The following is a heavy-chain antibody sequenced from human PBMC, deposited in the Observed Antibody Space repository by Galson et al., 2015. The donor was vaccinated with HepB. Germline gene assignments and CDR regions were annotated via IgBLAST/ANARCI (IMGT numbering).Heavy chain of an antibody. CDR2: ISWNSGSI. D-gene: IGHD5-12*01. Sequence: SLRLSCAASGFTFDDYAMHWVRQAPGKGLEWVSGISWNSGSIGYADSVKGRFTISRDNAKNSLYLQMNSLRAVDTALYYCAKDIESGYDYASYYYGMDVWGQGTTVTVSS. CDR1: GFTFDDYA. V-gene: IGHV3-9*01. J-gene: IGHJ6*02. CDR3: AKDIESGYDYASYYYGMDV.